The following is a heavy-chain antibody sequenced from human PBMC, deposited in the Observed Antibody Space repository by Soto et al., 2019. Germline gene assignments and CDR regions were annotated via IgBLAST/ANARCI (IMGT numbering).Heavy chain of an antibody. J-gene: IGHJ5*02. V-gene: IGHV1-18*01. Sequence: ASEKVSCKASGYTFTSYGISWVRQAPGQGLEWMGWISAYNGNTNYAQKLQGRVTMTTDTSTSTAYMELRSLRSDDTAVYYCARVPRVTAMYDWFDPWGQGTLVTVSS. CDR3: ARVPRVTAMYDWFDP. CDR1: GYTFTSYG. D-gene: IGHD2-21*02. CDR2: ISAYNGNT.